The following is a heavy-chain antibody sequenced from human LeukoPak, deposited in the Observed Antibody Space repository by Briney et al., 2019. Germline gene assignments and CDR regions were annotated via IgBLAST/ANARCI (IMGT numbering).Heavy chain of an antibody. V-gene: IGHV4-39*01. D-gene: IGHD3-3*01. CDR1: GDSIRSNNYY. J-gene: IGHJ4*02. CDR3: QSRFLEWLLDY. CDR2: IYDTGST. Sequence: PSETLSLTCTVSGDSIRSNNYYWGWIRQPPGKGLEWIGSIYDTGSTFYNPSLKSRVVISVDTSKNQFSLKLSSVTAADTAVYYCQSRFLEWLLDYWGQGTLVTVSS.